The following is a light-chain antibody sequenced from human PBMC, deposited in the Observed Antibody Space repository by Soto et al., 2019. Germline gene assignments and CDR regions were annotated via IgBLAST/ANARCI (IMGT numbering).Light chain of an antibody. V-gene: IGLV8-61*01. CDR2: NTN. Sequence: QTVVTQEPSFSVSPGGTVTLTCGLSSGPVVTSSYPNWYQQNPGHAPRTLIFNTNTRSSGVPDRFSGSILGDKAALTITGAQAEDDSYYYCLLYLGGGLRVFGGGTQLTVL. J-gene: IGLJ3*02. CDR1: SGPVVTSSY. CDR3: LLYLGGGLRV.